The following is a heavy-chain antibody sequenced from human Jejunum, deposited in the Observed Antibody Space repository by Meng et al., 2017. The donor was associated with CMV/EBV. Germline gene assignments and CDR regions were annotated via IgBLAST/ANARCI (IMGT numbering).Heavy chain of an antibody. V-gene: IGHV3-23*01. D-gene: IGHD1-26*01. J-gene: IGHJ4*02. CDR1: SPDA. CDR3: AKAVSVRGELLPSFYFDS. Sequence: SPDAMNGVRQATGKGLEWVSVISGRGGFTYYEDTVKGRFTISRDNSKNTLYLQMNSLRVEDTAVYYCAKAVSVRGELLPSFYFDSWGQGFLVTVSS. CDR2: ISGRGGFT.